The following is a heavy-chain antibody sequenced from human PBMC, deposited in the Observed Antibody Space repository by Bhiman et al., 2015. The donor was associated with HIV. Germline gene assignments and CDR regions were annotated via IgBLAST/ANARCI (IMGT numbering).Heavy chain of an antibody. CDR2: ISSSGTYI. V-gene: IGHV3-21*01. J-gene: IGHJ6*02. D-gene: IGHD3-10*01. Sequence: EVQLVESGGGLVKPGGSLRLSCAASGFTFNSYSMNWVRQAPGKGLEWVASISSSGTYIYYADSVKGRFTISRDNAKNSLYLQMNSLRAEDTAVYYCARDQAREVNGMDVWGQGTTVTVSS. CDR1: GFTFNSYS. CDR3: ARDQAREVNGMDV.